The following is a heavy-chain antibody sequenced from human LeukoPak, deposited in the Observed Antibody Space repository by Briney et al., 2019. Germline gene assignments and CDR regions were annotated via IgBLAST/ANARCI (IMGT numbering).Heavy chain of an antibody. J-gene: IGHJ6*02. CDR2: IYYSGST. V-gene: IGHV4-39*01. CDR1: GGSISSGSYY. Sequence: SETLSLTCTVSGGSISSGSYYWGWIRQPPGKGLEWIGSIYYSGSTYYNPSLKSRVTISVDTSKNQFSLKLSSVTAADTAVYYCARGNMTHHLYYYYYGMDVWGQGTTVTVSS. CDR3: ARGNMTHHLYYYYYGMDV. D-gene: IGHD1-1*01.